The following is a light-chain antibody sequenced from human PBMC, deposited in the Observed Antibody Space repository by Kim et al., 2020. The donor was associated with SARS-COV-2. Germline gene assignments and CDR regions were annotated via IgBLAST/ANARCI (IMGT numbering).Light chain of an antibody. CDR2: EDT. CDR1: RGTIASNY. CDR3: QSFDRDTQV. Sequence: GKTVTITCTRDRGTIASNYVQWYQQRPGSSPTPVIYEDTHRPSGVPVRFSGSIDSSSNSASLTISGLKTEDEADYYCQSFDRDTQVFGGGTKLTVL. J-gene: IGLJ3*02. V-gene: IGLV6-57*01.